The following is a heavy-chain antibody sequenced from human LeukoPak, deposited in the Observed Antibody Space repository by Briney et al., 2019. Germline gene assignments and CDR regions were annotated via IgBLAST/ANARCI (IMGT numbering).Heavy chain of an antibody. CDR3: AKVPGGYGPFDY. D-gene: IGHD5-12*01. Sequence: SGGSLRLSCAASGFTFSSYGMHWVRQAPGKGLEWVAVISYDGSNKYYADSVKGRFTISRDNSKNTLYLQMNSLRAEDTAVYYCAKVPGGYGPFDYWGQGTLVTVSS. CDR2: ISYDGSNK. CDR1: GFTFSSYG. J-gene: IGHJ4*02. V-gene: IGHV3-30*18.